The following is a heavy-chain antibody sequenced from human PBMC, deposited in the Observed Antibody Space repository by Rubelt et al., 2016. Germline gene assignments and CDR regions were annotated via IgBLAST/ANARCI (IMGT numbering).Heavy chain of an antibody. D-gene: IGHD6-13*01. V-gene: IGHV1-69*01. CDR2: IIPLCGTA. J-gene: IGHJ5*02. CDR1: GGIFSSYA. Sequence: QVQLVQSGAEVKKPGSSVKVSCKASGGIFSSYAISWVRQAPGQGLEWMGGIIPLCGTANYAQEFQGRVTSTADESTSTAYMELSSLVSEDTAVYYCARVQKLVGGWFDPWGQGTLVTVSS. CDR3: ARVQKLVGGWFDP.